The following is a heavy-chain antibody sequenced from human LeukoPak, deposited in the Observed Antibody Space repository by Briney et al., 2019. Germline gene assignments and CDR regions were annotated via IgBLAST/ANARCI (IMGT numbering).Heavy chain of an antibody. Sequence: GGSLRLSCAASGFTFSSYGMHWVRQAPGKGLEWVAFIRYDGSNKYYADSVKGRFTISRDNPKNTLYLQMNSLRAEDTAVYYCAKDQYGDFGLDYWGQGTLVTVSS. CDR1: GFTFSSYG. D-gene: IGHD4-17*01. CDR2: IRYDGSNK. V-gene: IGHV3-30*02. J-gene: IGHJ4*02. CDR3: AKDQYGDFGLDY.